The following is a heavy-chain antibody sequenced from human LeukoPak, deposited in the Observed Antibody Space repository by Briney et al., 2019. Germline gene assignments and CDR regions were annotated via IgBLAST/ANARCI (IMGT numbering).Heavy chain of an antibody. Sequence: RRASVTVSCKASGYTFTSYAMHWVRQAPGQRLEWMGWINAGNGNTKYSQKFQGRVTITRDTSASTAYMELSSLRSEDTAVYYCARVGMVRGSYIDYWGQGTLVTVSS. CDR2: INAGNGNT. CDR1: GYTFTSYA. V-gene: IGHV1-3*01. CDR3: ARVGMVRGSYIDY. J-gene: IGHJ4*02. D-gene: IGHD3-10*01.